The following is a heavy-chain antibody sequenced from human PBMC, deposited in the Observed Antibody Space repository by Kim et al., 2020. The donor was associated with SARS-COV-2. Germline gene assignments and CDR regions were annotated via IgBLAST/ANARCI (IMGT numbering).Heavy chain of an antibody. Sequence: FQGQVTISADKSISTAYLQWSSLKASDTAMYYCARQHDSSGYYTLYFDYWGQGTLVTVSS. V-gene: IGHV5-51*01. J-gene: IGHJ4*02. CDR3: ARQHDSSGYYTLYFDY. D-gene: IGHD3-22*01.